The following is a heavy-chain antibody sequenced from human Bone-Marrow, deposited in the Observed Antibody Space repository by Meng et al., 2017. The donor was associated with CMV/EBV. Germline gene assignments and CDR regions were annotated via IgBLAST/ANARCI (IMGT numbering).Heavy chain of an antibody. Sequence: QVQLRESGPGLVKPSQTLSLTCTVSGRSVSSGDHYWNWIRQAPGKGPEWIGYIYYSGTTLYNPSLKSRVSISRDASKNQFSLKVTSVTAADTAMYYCASSLAAAFWGQGTMVTVSS. D-gene: IGHD6-13*01. CDR3: ASSLAAAF. J-gene: IGHJ4*02. CDR1: GRSVSSGDHY. CDR2: IYYSGTT. V-gene: IGHV4-30-4*01.